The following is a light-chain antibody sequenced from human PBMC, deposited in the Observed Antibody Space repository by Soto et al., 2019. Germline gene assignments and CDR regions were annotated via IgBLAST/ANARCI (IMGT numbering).Light chain of an antibody. J-gene: IGKJ4*01. CDR2: KAS. Sequence: DIQMTQSPSTLSASVGDRVTITCRASQSISTWLAWYQQKPGKAPKLLIYKASTLEGGVPSRFSGSGSETEFNITISSLHPDDFATYYCQQYNPYPLTFGGGTTVEIK. V-gene: IGKV1-5*03. CDR3: QQYNPYPLT. CDR1: QSISTW.